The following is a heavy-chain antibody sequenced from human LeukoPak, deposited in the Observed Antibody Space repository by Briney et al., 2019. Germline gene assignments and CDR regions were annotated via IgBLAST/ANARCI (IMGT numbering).Heavy chain of an antibody. CDR1: GFTFNTYG. CDR3: ARVGSGNTYGYADY. Sequence: GGSLRLSCEASGFTFNTYGMHWVRQAPGKGLEWVAVISYDGSHTYYADSVRGRFTISRDNSKNTLYLQMNSLRVEDTAVYFCARVGSGNTYGYADYWGQGTLVTVSS. D-gene: IGHD5-18*01. V-gene: IGHV3-30*03. CDR2: ISYDGSHT. J-gene: IGHJ4*02.